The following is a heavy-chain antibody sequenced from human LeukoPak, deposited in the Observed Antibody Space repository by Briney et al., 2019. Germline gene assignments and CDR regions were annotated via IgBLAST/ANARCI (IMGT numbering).Heavy chain of an antibody. V-gene: IGHV4-34*01. CDR1: GGCFSGYY. CDR2: INHSGST. Sequence: SETLSLTCAVYGGCFSGYYWSWIRQPPGKGLEWIGEINHSGSTNYNPSLKSRVTISVDTSKNQFSLKLSSVTAADTAVYYCARGYSSRSWFDPWGQGTLVTVSS. J-gene: IGHJ5*02. CDR3: ARGYSSRSWFDP. D-gene: IGHD6-13*01.